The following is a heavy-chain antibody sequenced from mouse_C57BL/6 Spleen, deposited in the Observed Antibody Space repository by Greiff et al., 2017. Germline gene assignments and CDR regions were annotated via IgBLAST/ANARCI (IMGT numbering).Heavy chain of an antibody. D-gene: IGHD1-1*01. CDR2: INPGSGGT. J-gene: IGHJ4*01. CDR3: ARKTTVVDYYAMDY. CDR1: GYAFTNYL. Sequence: QVQLKESGAELVRPGTSVKVSCKASGYAFTNYLIEWVKQRPGQGLEWIGVINPGSGGTNYNEKFKGKATLTADKSSSTAYMQLSSLTSEDSAVYFCARKTTVVDYYAMDYWGQGTSVTVSS. V-gene: IGHV1-54*01.